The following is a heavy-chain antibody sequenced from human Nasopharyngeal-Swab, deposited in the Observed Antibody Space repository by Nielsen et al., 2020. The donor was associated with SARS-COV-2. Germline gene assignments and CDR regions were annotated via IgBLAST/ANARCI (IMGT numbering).Heavy chain of an antibody. D-gene: IGHD3-22*01. J-gene: IGHJ3*02. CDR1: GFTFSDCY. CDR2: ISSSGSTI. Sequence: GESLKISCAASGFTFSDCYMSWIRQAPGKGLEWVSYISSSGSTIYYADSVKGRFTISRDNAKNSLYLQMNSLRAEDTAVYYCAREGENDSSGYFSDAFDIWGQGTMVTVSS. CDR3: AREGENDSSGYFSDAFDI. V-gene: IGHV3-11*04.